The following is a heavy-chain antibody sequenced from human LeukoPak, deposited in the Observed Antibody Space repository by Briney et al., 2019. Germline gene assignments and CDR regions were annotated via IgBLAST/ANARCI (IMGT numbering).Heavy chain of an antibody. J-gene: IGHJ6*02. CDR3: ARGPVVVTNPGYYYGMDV. Sequence: ASVKVSCKASGYTFTSYGISWVRQAPGQGLEWMGWISAYNGNTNYAQKFQGRVTMTRDTSTSTVYMELSSLRSEDTAVYYCARGPVVVTNPGYYYGMDVWGQGTTVTVSS. D-gene: IGHD2-21*02. CDR2: ISAYNGNT. V-gene: IGHV1-18*01. CDR1: GYTFTSYG.